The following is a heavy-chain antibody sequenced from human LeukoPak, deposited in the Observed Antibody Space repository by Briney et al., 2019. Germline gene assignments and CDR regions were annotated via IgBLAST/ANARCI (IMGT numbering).Heavy chain of an antibody. V-gene: IGHV1-2*02. J-gene: IGHJ4*02. CDR2: INPNSGGT. CDR3: ARDEANYYGSGSYFDY. Sequence: PLASVKVSCKASGYTFTGYYIHWVRRAPGQGLEWMGWINPNSGGTNYPQKFQGRVTMTRDTSISTAYMELSRLRSDDTAVYYCARDEANYYGSGSYFDYWGQGTLVTVSS. D-gene: IGHD3-10*01. CDR1: GYTFTGYY.